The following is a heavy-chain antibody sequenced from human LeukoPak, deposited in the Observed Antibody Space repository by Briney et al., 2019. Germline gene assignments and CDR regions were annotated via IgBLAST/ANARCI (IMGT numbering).Heavy chain of an antibody. V-gene: IGHV3-48*03. Sequence: PGGSLRLSCAASGFSFNNSEMYWVRQAPGKGLEWVSYISSTGYTIYYADSVKGRFSISRDNAKNSRFLQMNSLRVEDTAVYFCARGWDNSGYYCDFWGQGTLVTVSS. CDR1: GFSFNNSE. J-gene: IGHJ4*02. D-gene: IGHD6-19*01. CDR3: ARGWDNSGYYCDF. CDR2: ISSTGYTI.